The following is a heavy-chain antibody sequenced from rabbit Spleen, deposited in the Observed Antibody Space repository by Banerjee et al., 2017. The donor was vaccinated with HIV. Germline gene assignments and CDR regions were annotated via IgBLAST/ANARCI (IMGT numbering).Heavy chain of an antibody. V-gene: IGHV1S47*01. CDR2: IEPIFGRT. Sequence: QEQLVESGGGLVQPGGSLKLSCKASGFDFSNYGVSWVRQAPGKGLEWIGYIEPIFGRTYYANWVNGRFTISSHNAQNTLYLQLNSLTAADTATYFCARGPPYAGYAGYGYVYLNLWAKAPSSPS. D-gene: IGHD6-1*01. J-gene: IGHJ4*01. CDR1: GFDFSNYG. CDR3: ARGPPYAGYAGYGYVYLNL.